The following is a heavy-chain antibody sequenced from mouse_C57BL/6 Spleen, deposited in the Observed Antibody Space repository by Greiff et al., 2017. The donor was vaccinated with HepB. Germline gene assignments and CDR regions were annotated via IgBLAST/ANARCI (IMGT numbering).Heavy chain of an antibody. CDR1: GFTFSDYY. CDR3: ARDREPFTGNYFDY. V-gene: IGHV5-16*01. J-gene: IGHJ2*01. Sequence: EVKLMESEGGLVQPGSSMKLSCTASGFTFSDYYMAWVRQVPEKGLEWVANINYDGSSTYYLDSLKSRFIISRDNAKNILYLQMSSLKSEDTATYYCARDREPFTGNYFDYWGQGTTLTVSS. CDR2: INYDGSST.